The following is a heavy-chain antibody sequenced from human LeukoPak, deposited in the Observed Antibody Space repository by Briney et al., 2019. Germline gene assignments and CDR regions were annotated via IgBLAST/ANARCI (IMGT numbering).Heavy chain of an antibody. D-gene: IGHD3-22*01. Sequence: PSGTLSLTRAVSVYSISRGYYWGLIRQPPGKGLEWIGSIYHSGCTYYNPSLKSRVTISVDTSKNQCYLKLSYVTAADTAVYYCARHGERFLEWLSPTVGYDSSGYYSLGYWGQGTLVTVSS. CDR1: VYSISRGYY. CDR3: ARHGERFLEWLSPTVGYDSSGYYSLGY. J-gene: IGHJ4*02. CDR2: IYHSGCT. V-gene: IGHV4-38-2*01.